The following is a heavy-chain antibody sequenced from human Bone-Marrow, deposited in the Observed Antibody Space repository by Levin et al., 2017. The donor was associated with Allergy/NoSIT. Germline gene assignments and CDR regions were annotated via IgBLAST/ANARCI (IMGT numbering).Heavy chain of an antibody. CDR1: SDSISSTSHY. J-gene: IGHJ3*02. CDR2: IYYSGNT. Sequence: PSETLSLTCAVSSDSISSTSHYWGWIRQPPGKGLEWIGSIYYSGNTYYDPSLKSRVTISVDTSKNQFSLNLRSVTAADTAVYYCAREGYYGSEKEDAFDIWGQGTLVIVSS. V-gene: IGHV4-39*01. CDR3: AREGYYGSEKEDAFDI. D-gene: IGHD3-16*01.